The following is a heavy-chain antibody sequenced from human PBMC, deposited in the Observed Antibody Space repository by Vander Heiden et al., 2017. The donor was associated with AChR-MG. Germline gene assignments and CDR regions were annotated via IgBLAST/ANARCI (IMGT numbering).Heavy chain of an antibody. D-gene: IGHD3-10*01. V-gene: IGHV1-69*01. CDR3: ARAAYYYGSGSYYNLLDY. CDR2: IIPIFGTA. CDR1: GGTFSSHA. Sequence: QVQLVQSGAEVKKPGSSVKVSCKASGGTFSSHAISWVRQAPGQGLEWMGGIIPIFGTANYAQKFQGRVTITADESTSTAYMELSSLRSEDTAVYYCARAAYYYGSGSYYNLLDYWGQGTLVTVSS. J-gene: IGHJ4*02.